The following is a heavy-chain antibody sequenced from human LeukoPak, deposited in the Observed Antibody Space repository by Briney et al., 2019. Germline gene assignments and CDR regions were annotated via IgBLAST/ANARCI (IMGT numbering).Heavy chain of an antibody. J-gene: IGHJ4*02. CDR2: INWNGGST. CDR1: GFTFDDYG. CDR3: ARERPYGSGSYPLYYFDY. V-gene: IGHV3-20*01. D-gene: IGHD3-10*01. Sequence: AGSLRLSCAASGFTFDDYGTSWVRQAPGKGLEWFSGINWNGGSTGYADSVKGRFTISRDNAKNSQYLQMNSLRAEDTGLYDCARERPYGSGSYPLYYFDYWGQGTLVTVSS.